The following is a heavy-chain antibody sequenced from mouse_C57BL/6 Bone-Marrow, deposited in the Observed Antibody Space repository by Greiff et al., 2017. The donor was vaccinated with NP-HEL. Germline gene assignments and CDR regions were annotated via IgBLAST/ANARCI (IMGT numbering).Heavy chain of an antibody. CDR2: IYPRSGNT. CDR1: GYTFTSYG. V-gene: IGHV1-81*01. CDR3: SRSPHYYGSSYVPYFDD. J-gene: IGHJ2*01. Sequence: VQLQQSGAELARPGASVKLSCKASGYTFTSYGISWVKQRTGQGLEWIGEIYPRSGNTYYNEKFKGKATLTADKSSSTAYMELRSLTSEDSAVYFCSRSPHYYGSSYVPYFDDWGQGTTLTVAS. D-gene: IGHD1-1*01.